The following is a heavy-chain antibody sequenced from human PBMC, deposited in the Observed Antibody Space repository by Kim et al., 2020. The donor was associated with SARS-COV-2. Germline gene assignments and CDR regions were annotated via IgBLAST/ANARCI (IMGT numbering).Heavy chain of an antibody. V-gene: IGHV1-69*01. Sequence: KCQGRVTITADESTSTAYMELSSLRSEDTAVYYCAREGYSSSWSNYYFDYWGQGTLVTVSS. J-gene: IGHJ4*02. D-gene: IGHD6-13*01. CDR3: AREGYSSSWSNYYFDY.